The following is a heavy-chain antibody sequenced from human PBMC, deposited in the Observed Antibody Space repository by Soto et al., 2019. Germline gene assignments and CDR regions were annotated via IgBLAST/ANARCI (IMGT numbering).Heavy chain of an antibody. CDR3: TTDPGPYSTAY. J-gene: IGHJ4*02. CDR2: IKSKTDGVPT. D-gene: IGHD6-13*01. CDR1: GFTFNNAW. V-gene: IGHV3-15*07. Sequence: GGSLRLSCAASGFTFNNAWMNWVRQAPGKGLEWVGRIKSKTDGVPTDYAASVKGRFTISRDDSKNTLYLQMNSLKTEDTAVYFCTTDPGPYSTAYWGQGTLVTVSS.